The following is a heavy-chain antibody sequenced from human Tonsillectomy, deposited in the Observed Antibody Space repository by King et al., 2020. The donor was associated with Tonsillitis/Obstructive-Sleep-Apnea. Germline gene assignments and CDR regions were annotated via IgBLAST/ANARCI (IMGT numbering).Heavy chain of an antibody. J-gene: IGHJ6*02. V-gene: IGHV1-18*01. Sequence: QLVQSGAEVKKPGASVKVSCKASGYTFPSYGISWVRQAPGQGLEWMGWISAYNGNTNYAQKVQGRVTMTTDTSTSTAYMELRSLRSDDTAVYYCAGDGDFGVVTGVVTLPGGYYYGMDVWGQGTTVTVSS. D-gene: IGHD3-3*01. CDR1: GYTFPSYG. CDR2: ISAYNGNT. CDR3: AGDGDFGVVTGVVTLPGGYYYGMDV.